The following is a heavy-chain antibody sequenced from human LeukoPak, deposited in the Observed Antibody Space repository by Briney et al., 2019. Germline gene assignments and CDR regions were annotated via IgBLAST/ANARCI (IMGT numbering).Heavy chain of an antibody. D-gene: IGHD2-21*02. CDR1: GGSISSSNW. J-gene: IGHJ4*02. CDR2: IYHTGST. V-gene: IGHV4-4*02. Sequence: SETLSLTCAVSGGSISSSNWWSWVRQLPGKGLEWIGEIYHTGSTNYNPSLKSRVTISVDKSKNQFSLKLSSVTAADTAVYYCARDSKRDLRAYFDYWGQGTLVTVSS. CDR3: ARDSKRDLRAYFDY.